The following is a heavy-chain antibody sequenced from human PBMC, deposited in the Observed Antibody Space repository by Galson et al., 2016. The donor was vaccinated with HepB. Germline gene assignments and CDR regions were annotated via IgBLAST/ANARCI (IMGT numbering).Heavy chain of an antibody. CDR2: LNGGTGET. Sequence: SVKVSCKASGYSFTTHSMHWVRQAPGQRLEWMGWLNGGTGETRSSERFQDRLTITMDTCASTAYMQLSSLRSEDTARYYCARELYGTIAFDIWGPGTMVAVSS. J-gene: IGHJ3*02. D-gene: IGHD4/OR15-4a*01. CDR3: ARELYGTIAFDI. V-gene: IGHV1-3*01. CDR1: GYSFTTHS.